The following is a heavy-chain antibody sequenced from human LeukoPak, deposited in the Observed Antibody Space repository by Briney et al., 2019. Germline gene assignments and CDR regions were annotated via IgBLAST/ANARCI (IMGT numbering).Heavy chain of an antibody. CDR1: GFTFSSYW. V-gene: IGHV3-7*03. CDR3: AKDRRPSHDAFDI. CDR2: IKQDGSEK. J-gene: IGHJ3*02. Sequence: GGSLRLSCAASGFTFSSYWMSWVRQAPGKGLEWVANIKQDGSEKYYVDSVKGRFTISRDNSKNTLYLQMNSLRAEDTAVHYCAKDRRPSHDAFDIWGQGTMVTVSS.